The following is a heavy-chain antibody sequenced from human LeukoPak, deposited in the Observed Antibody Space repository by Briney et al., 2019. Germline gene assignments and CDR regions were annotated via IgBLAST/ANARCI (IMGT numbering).Heavy chain of an antibody. Sequence: GAPVKVSCKASGYTFTSYGVSWVRQAPGQGLEWMGWISAYNGNTKYAQKLQGRVTMTTDTSTSTAYMELRSLRSDDTAVYYCARDEQLVPSAYWGQGTLVTVSS. CDR1: GYTFTSYG. CDR3: ARDEQLVPSAY. CDR2: ISAYNGNT. J-gene: IGHJ4*02. D-gene: IGHD6-6*01. V-gene: IGHV1-18*01.